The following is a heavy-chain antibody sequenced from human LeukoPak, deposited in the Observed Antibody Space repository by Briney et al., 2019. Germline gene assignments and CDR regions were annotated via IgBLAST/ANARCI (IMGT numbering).Heavy chain of an antibody. CDR3: ARAWSRVDPFDM. V-gene: IGHV3-48*03. D-gene: IGHD2-8*02. CDR1: GFTFSSYE. CDR2: ISSSGSTI. Sequence: GGSLRLSCAASGFTFSSYEMNWVRQAPGKGLEWVSYISSSGSTIYYADSVKGRFTISRDNANNSLYLEMNNLSAEDTAVYYCARAWSRVDPFDMWGQGTMVTVSS. J-gene: IGHJ3*02.